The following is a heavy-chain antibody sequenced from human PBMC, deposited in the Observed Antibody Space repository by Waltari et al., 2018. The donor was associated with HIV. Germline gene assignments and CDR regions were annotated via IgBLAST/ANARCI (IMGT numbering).Heavy chain of an antibody. Sequence: QDQLVESGGGVVQPGRSLRLSCAASGFPFSRYAMHWVRQAPGKGLEWVAVISFDGSSAYYADSVKGRFTISKDNPKNTLYLQMKSFITEDTAVYFCARDSLYSDSSGYYFRPFDMWGQGTMVTVSS. CDR1: GFPFSRYA. CDR3: ARDSLYSDSSGYYFRPFDM. J-gene: IGHJ3*02. CDR2: ISFDGSSA. D-gene: IGHD3-22*01. V-gene: IGHV3-30-3*01.